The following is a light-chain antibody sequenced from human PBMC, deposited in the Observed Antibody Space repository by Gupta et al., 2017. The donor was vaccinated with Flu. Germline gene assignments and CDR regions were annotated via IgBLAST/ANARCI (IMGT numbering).Light chain of an antibody. CDR2: GAS. CDR3: QQADNFPPLT. V-gene: IGKV1-12*01. Sequence: SSVSASVGDTVTITCRASQAISNWLAWYQQKPGKAPKLLVYGASSLQSGVPSRFSGSGYGTDFTLTISSRQPEDFATYYCQQADNFPPLTFGGGTKVEIK. CDR1: QAISNW. J-gene: IGKJ4*01.